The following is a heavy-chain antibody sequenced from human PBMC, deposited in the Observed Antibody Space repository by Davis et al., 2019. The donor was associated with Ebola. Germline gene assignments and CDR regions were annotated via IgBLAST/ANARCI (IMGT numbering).Heavy chain of an antibody. J-gene: IGHJ4*02. V-gene: IGHV3-23*01. CDR1: GFIFSSYA. Sequence: GESLKISCTASGFIFSSYAMAWVRQAPGKGLEWVSAIRGDGDVTHYGDSVEGRFTVSRDNSKNTLYLQMNSLRVEDTAVYYCAKEFFYGSGSEGDWGQGTLVTVSS. D-gene: IGHD3-10*01. CDR2: IRGDGDVT. CDR3: AKEFFYGSGSEGD.